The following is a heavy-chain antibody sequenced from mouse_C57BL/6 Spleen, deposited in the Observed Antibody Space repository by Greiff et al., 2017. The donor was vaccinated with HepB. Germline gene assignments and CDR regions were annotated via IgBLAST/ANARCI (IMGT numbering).Heavy chain of an antibody. D-gene: IGHD2-2*01. CDR2: INPGSGGT. Sequence: VQLQQSGAELVRPGTSVKVSCKASGYAFTNYLIEWVKQRPGQGLEWIGVINPGSGGTNYNEKFKGKATLTADKSSSTAYMQLSSLTSEDSAVYFCARRGLRYFDYWGQGTTLTVSS. CDR1: GYAFTNYL. CDR3: ARRGLRYFDY. J-gene: IGHJ2*01. V-gene: IGHV1-54*01.